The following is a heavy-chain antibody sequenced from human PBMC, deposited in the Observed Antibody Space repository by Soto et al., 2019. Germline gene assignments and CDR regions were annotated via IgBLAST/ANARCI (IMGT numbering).Heavy chain of an antibody. D-gene: IGHD3-16*01. CDR1: GFTFSSYE. CDR2: ISSSGSTI. V-gene: IGHV3-48*03. Sequence: GGSLRLSCAASGFTFSSYEMNWVRQAPGKGLEWVSYISSSGSTIYYADSVKGRVTISRGNAKNSLYLQMNSLRAEDTAVYYCARWLIRYFDYWGQGTLVTVSS. CDR3: ARWLIRYFDY. J-gene: IGHJ4*02.